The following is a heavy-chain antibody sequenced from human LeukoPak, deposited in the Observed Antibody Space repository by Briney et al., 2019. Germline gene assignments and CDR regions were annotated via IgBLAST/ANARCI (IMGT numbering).Heavy chain of an antibody. D-gene: IGHD1-26*01. CDR3: ARDRVYSGSYFGSDY. J-gene: IGHJ4*02. CDR2: IYYSGST. Sequence: SETLSLTCTVSGGSISSSSYYRGWIRQPPGKGLEWIGSIYYSGSTYYNPSLKSRVTISVDTSKNQFSLKLSSVTAADTAVYYCARDRVYSGSYFGSDYWGQGTLVTVSS. CDR1: GGSISSSSYY. V-gene: IGHV4-39*07.